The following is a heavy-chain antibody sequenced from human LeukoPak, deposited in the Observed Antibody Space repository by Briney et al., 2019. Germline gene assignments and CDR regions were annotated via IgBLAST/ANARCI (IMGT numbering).Heavy chain of an antibody. CDR3: SRLRGYSYGYADY. CDR1: GFTFSSYG. V-gene: IGHV3-33*01. J-gene: IGHJ4*02. Sequence: PGRSLRLSCAASGFTFSSYGMHWVRQAPGKGLEWVAVIWYVGSNKYYADSVKGRFTISRDNSKNTLYLQMNSLRAEDTAVYYCSRLRGYSYGYADYWGQGTLVTVSS. D-gene: IGHD5-18*01. CDR2: IWYVGSNK.